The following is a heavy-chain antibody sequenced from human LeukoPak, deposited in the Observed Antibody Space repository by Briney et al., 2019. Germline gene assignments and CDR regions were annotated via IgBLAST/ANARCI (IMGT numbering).Heavy chain of an antibody. Sequence: GASLRLSCAASGFTFSSYAMSWVRQAPGKGLEWVSAISGSGGSTYYADSVKGRFTISRDNSKNTRYLQMNSLRAEDTAVYYCAKDTDFWYFDYWGQGTLVTVSS. D-gene: IGHD3-3*01. CDR3: AKDTDFWYFDY. CDR1: GFTFSSYA. CDR2: ISGSGGST. J-gene: IGHJ4*02. V-gene: IGHV3-23*01.